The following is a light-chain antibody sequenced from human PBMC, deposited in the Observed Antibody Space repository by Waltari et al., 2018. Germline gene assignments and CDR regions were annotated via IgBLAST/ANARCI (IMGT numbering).Light chain of an antibody. J-gene: IGLJ2*01. CDR2: YDD. V-gene: IGLV1-36*01. CDR1: SSNIGNNA. CDR3: AAWDDSLNGPV. Sequence: QSVLTQTPSVSEAPRQRVTISCSGSSSNIGNNAVNWYQQLPGKAPKLLIYYDDLLPSGVSDRFSGSKSGTSASLAISGLQSDDEADYYCAAWDDSLNGPVFGGGTKLTVL.